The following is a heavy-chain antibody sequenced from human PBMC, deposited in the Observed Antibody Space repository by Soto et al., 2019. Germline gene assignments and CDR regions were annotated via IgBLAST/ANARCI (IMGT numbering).Heavy chain of an antibody. CDR1: GFTISSYA. CDR3: AKSVGARINFDY. V-gene: IGHV3-23*01. D-gene: IGHD1-26*01. Sequence: PGGSLRLSCAASGFTISSYAMSWVRQAPGKGLEWVSAISGSGGSTYYADSVKGRFTISRDNSKNTLYLQMNSLRAEDTAVYYCAKSVGARINFDYWGQGTLVTVSS. J-gene: IGHJ4*02. CDR2: ISGSGGST.